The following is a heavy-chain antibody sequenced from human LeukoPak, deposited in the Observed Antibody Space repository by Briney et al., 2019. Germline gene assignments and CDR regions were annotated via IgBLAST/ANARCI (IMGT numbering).Heavy chain of an antibody. D-gene: IGHD1-26*01. CDR1: GYTFTSYD. CDR2: MDPNSGNT. J-gene: IGHJ5*02. Sequence: ASVKVSCKASGYTFTSYDINWVRQATGQGLEWMGWMDPNSGNTGYAQKFQGRVTMTRNTSISTAYMELSSLRSEDTAVYYCARGRRGSYRHNWFDPWGQGTLVTVSS. V-gene: IGHV1-8*01. CDR3: ARGRRGSYRHNWFDP.